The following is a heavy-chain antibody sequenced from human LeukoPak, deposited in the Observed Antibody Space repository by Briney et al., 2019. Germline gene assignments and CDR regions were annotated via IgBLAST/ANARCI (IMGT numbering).Heavy chain of an antibody. D-gene: IGHD5-12*01. CDR2: FLNDGRA. J-gene: IGHJ4*02. Sequence: GGSLRLSCAASTFAVSAYHVTWVRQTPGRGLEWVSVFLNDGRAFYADSVRGRFTISTYNSRNTVDLQMNSLGAEDTAVYYCARGGWLRSDGPEGFDYWGQGTLVTVSA. V-gene: IGHV3-53*01. CDR1: TFAVSAYH. CDR3: ARGGWLRSDGPEGFDY.